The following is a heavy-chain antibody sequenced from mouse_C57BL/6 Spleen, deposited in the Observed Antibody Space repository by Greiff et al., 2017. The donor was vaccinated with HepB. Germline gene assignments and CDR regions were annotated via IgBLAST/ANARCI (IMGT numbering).Heavy chain of an antibody. V-gene: IGHV1-52*01. CDR1: GYTFTSYW. Sequence: QVQLQQPGAELVRPGSSVKLSCKASGYTFTSYWMHWVKQRPIQGLEWIGNIDPSDSETHYNQKFKDKATLTVDKSSSTAYMQLSSLTYEDSAVYYCARGGDGYPYYAMDYWGQGTSVTVSS. CDR2: IDPSDSET. J-gene: IGHJ4*01. CDR3: ARGGDGYPYYAMDY. D-gene: IGHD2-3*01.